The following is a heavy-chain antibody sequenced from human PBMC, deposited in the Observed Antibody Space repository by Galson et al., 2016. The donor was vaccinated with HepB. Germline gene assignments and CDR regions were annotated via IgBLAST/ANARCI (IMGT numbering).Heavy chain of an antibody. CDR3: AREHGVHYETSVYHGFLDS. CDR2: ISTDGNNA. J-gene: IGHJ4*02. Sequence: SLRLSCAASGFSFSSYSMHWVRQAPGKGLEWVAVISTDGNNAYFADSVKGRFTISRDNSKNTVDLQMNSLGRKDTGVYYCAREHGVHYETSVYHGFLDSGGQGTLVTVSS. CDR1: GFSFSSYS. V-gene: IGHV3-30-3*01. D-gene: IGHD3-16*01.